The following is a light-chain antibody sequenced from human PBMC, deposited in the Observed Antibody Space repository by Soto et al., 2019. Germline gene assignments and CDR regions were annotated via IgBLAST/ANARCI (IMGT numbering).Light chain of an antibody. CDR1: QSVSSN. Sequence: EIVMTQSPATLSVSPGERATLSCRGSQSVSSNLAWYQQKPGQAPRLLIYGASTMATGIPARFSGSGSGTEFTLTISSLQSEDFAVYYCQQYNNWPPLFTFGPGTKVDSK. V-gene: IGKV3-15*01. J-gene: IGKJ3*01. CDR2: GAS. CDR3: QQYNNWPPLFT.